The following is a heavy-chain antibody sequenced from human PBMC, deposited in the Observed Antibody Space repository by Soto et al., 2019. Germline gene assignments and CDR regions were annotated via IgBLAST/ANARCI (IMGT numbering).Heavy chain of an antibody. Sequence: QVQLQQWGAGLLKPSETLSLTCAVYGGSFIGYYWSWIRQPPGKGLEWIGEINHSGSTNYNPSLKSRVTISVDTSKNQFSLKLSSVTAADTAVYYCARGPLFGVDYWGQGTLVTVSS. V-gene: IGHV4-34*01. CDR3: ARGPLFGVDY. D-gene: IGHD3-10*02. CDR2: INHSGST. J-gene: IGHJ4*02. CDR1: GGSFIGYY.